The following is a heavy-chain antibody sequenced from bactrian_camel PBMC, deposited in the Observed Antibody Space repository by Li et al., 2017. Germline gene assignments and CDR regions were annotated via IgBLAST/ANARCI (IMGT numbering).Heavy chain of an antibody. J-gene: IGHJ4*01. Sequence: VQLVESGGGSALAGGSLRLSCEVSGITEGTNFIGWFRQSPGKEREGVAAIMILGSTTYYADSVKGRGTVSQDNAKNMVYLQVDSLKAEDTAMYYCAAGWSFGVGTLLRRHVNYWGQGTQVTVS. CDR2: IMILGSTT. CDR3: AAGWSFGVGTLLRRHVNY. D-gene: IGHD3*01. V-gene: IGHV3S54*01. CDR1: GITEGTNF.